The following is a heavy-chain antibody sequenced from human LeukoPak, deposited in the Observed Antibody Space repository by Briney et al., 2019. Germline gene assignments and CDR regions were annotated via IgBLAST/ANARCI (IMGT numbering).Heavy chain of an antibody. D-gene: IGHD5-18*01. V-gene: IGHV4-39*07. CDR1: GGSISSSSYY. J-gene: IGHJ4*02. CDR2: IYYSGST. Sequence: PSETLSLTCTVSGGSISSSSYYWGWIRQPPGKGLEWIGSIYYSGSTYYNPSLKSRVTISVDTSKNQFSLKLSSVTAADTAVYYCARGGGHSYGYFSPVDYWGQGTLVTVSS. CDR3: ARGGGHSYGYFSPVDY.